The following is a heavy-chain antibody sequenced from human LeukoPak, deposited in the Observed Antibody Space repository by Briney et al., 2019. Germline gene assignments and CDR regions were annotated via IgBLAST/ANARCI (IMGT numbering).Heavy chain of an antibody. CDR3: VRGRLLRSTKYFDY. D-gene: IGHD2-21*02. V-gene: IGHV3-48*03. Sequence: PGGSLRLSCAASGFPVNKYEMHWVRQAPGKGLEWVSYIDAGATSTNYADSVWGRFTLSRDNAQNSVHLQMNSLRDEDTAVYYCVRGRLLRSTKYFDYWGQGALATVSS. CDR2: IDAGATST. J-gene: IGHJ4*02. CDR1: GFPVNKYE.